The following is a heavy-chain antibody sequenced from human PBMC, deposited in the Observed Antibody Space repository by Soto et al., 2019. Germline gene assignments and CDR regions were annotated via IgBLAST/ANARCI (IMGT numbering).Heavy chain of an antibody. CDR2: ISRYGDFT. V-gene: IGHV3-23*01. J-gene: IGHJ4*02. CDR1: GFTFNIYA. D-gene: IGHD3-22*01. CDR3: AKDRYLDHDSRGYLFDN. Sequence: EVQLLESGGDLIQPGGSLRLSCAASGFTFNIYAMAWVRQAPGKGLEWVSAISRYGDFTYSADSVEGRFTISRDNSKNTRYLQMNSLRAEDTALYYCAKDRYLDHDSRGYLFDNWGQGTLVTVSS.